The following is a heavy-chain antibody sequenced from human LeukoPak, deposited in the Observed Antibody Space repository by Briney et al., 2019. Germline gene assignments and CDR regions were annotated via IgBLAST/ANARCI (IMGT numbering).Heavy chain of an antibody. J-gene: IGHJ3*02. D-gene: IGHD4-23*01. CDR3: ASDYGGNSGEAFDI. CDR1: GGSISSCY. V-gene: IGHV4-59*08. CDR2: IYYSGST. Sequence: PSETLSLTCTVSGGSISSCYWSWIRQPPGKGLEWIGYIYYSGSTNYNPSLKSRVTISVDTSKNQFSLKLSSVTAADTAVYYCASDYGGNSGEAFDIWGQGTMVTVSS.